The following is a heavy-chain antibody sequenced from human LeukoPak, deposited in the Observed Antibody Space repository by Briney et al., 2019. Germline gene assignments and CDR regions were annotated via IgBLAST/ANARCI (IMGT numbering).Heavy chain of an antibody. J-gene: IGHJ4*02. V-gene: IGHV3-30-3*01. CDR3: ARDITMVRGVIMSRNN. D-gene: IGHD3-10*01. CDR2: ILYDGSNK. CDR1: GFTFSSYA. Sequence: GGSLRLSCAASGFTFSSYAMHWVRQAPGKGLEWVAVILYDGSNKYYADSVKGRFTISRDNSKNTLYLQMNSLRAEDTAVYYCARDITMVRGVIMSRNNWGQGTLVTVSS.